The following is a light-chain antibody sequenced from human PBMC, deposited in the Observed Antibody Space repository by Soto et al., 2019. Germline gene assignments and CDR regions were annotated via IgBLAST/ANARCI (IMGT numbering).Light chain of an antibody. CDR2: DAS. CDR3: QQSGT. J-gene: IGKJ1*01. Sequence: DIQMTQSPTTLSASIGDRVTITCRASESIRTWLAWYQHKPGKAPKFLIYDASTLESGVPSRFSGSGSGTEFTLTISSLQPDDFATYYCQQSGTFGQGTKVDIK. V-gene: IGKV1-5*01. CDR1: ESIRTW.